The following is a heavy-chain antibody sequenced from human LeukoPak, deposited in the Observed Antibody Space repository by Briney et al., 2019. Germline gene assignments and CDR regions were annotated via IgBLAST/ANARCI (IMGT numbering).Heavy chain of an antibody. V-gene: IGHV3-20*04. Sequence: GGSLRLSCAASGFTLYDYGMSWVRQAPGKGLEWVSGINWNGGSTGYADSVKGRFTISRDNAKNSLYLQMNSLRAEDTALYYCARDHDPTGDTYYYMDVWGKGTTVTVSS. CDR2: INWNGGST. CDR3: ARDHDPTGDTYYYMDV. J-gene: IGHJ6*03. CDR1: GFTLYDYG. D-gene: IGHD5-18*01.